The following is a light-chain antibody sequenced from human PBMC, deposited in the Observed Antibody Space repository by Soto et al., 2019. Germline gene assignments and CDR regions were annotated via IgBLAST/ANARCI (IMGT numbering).Light chain of an antibody. V-gene: IGKV1-39*01. Sequence: RASQSISNYLNWYQQKPGKAPKLLIYAASSLQSGVPSRFRGSGSVPDFTVVFRCLQTEYFATYSCQQCSSRPPTFGGGTKVDIK. CDR2: AAS. CDR1: QSISNY. CDR3: QQCSSRPPT. J-gene: IGKJ4*01.